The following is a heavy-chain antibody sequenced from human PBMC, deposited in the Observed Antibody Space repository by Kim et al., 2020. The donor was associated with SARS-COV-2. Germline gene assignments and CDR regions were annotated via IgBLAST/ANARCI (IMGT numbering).Heavy chain of an antibody. J-gene: IGHJ5*02. CDR2: IHPSNDVT. Sequence: ASVKVSCKTSGFTFNAYYIHWVRQAPGQGLEWMGRIHPSNDVTMYAQQFQGRVTMTKDTSTTTVYMELTNLRSDDTGVYFCAKNFGSGKSGPPALDPWG. D-gene: IGHD3-10*01. CDR1: GFTFNAYY. V-gene: IGHV1-2*05. CDR3: AKNFGSGKSGPPALDP.